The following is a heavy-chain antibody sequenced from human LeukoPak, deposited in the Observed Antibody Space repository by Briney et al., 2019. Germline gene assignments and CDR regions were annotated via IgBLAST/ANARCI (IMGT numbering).Heavy chain of an antibody. CDR3: ARVGGSYYYYYMDV. Sequence: PSETLSLTCAVSGGSISSSNWWSWVRQPPGKGLEWIGSIYYSGSTYYNPSLKSRVTISVDTSKNQFSLKLSSVTAADTAVYYCARVGGSYYYYYMDVWGKGTTVTVSS. CDR1: GGSISSSNW. V-gene: IGHV4-4*02. J-gene: IGHJ6*03. CDR2: IYYSGST. D-gene: IGHD1-26*01.